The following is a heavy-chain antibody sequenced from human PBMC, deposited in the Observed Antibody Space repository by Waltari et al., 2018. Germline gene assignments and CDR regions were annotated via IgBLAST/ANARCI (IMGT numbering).Heavy chain of an antibody. CDR1: GFIFSSYS. CDR2: ISTGSNYI. V-gene: IGHV3-21*02. CDR3: ARSLGHCSGASCSR. D-gene: IGHD2-15*01. J-gene: IGHJ4*02. Sequence: EEQLVESGGGLVKPGGSLRLSCAASGFIFSSYSMDWVRQAQGKGREWVSSISTGSNYIVYAASVKGRFTISRDNAQNSLYLQMNSLRAEDTALYYCARSLGHCSGASCSRWGQGTLVTVSS.